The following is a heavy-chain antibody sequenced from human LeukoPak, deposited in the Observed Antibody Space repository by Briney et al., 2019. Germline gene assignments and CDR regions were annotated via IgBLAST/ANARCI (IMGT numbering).Heavy chain of an antibody. CDR2: ISNSGTTM. V-gene: IGHV3-11*04. CDR3: ARHMGPGILHYDSSGYYGLDFDY. J-gene: IGHJ4*02. Sequence: GGSLRLSCAASKFTFSDSYMGWMRQAPGKGLDWVSYISNSGTTMYYADSVKGRFTISRDNAKNSLYLQMNSLRAEDTAVYYCARHMGPGILHYDSSGYYGLDFDYWGQGTLVTVSS. CDR1: KFTFSDSY. D-gene: IGHD3-22*01.